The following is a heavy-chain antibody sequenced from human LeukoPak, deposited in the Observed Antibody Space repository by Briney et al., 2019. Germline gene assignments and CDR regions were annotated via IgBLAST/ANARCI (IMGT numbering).Heavy chain of an antibody. D-gene: IGHD2-2*01. CDR1: GYTFTSYY. Sequence: ASVKVSCKASGYTFTSYYMHWVRQAPGQGLEWMGIINPSGGSTSYAQKFQGRVTMTRDTSTSTVYMELSSLRSEGTAVYYYARDHCGTSCYSYYYMDVWGKGTTVTVSS. CDR3: ARDHCGTSCYSYYYMDV. V-gene: IGHV1-46*01. J-gene: IGHJ6*03. CDR2: INPSGGST.